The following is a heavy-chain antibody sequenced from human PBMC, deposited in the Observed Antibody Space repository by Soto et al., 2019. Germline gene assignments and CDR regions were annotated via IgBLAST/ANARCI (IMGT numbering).Heavy chain of an antibody. V-gene: IGHV2-70*01. J-gene: IGHJ6*02. CDR1: GFSLSTSGMC. Sequence: GSGPTLVNPTQTLTLTCTFSGFSLSTSGMCVGWIRQPPGKALEWLALIDWDDDKYYSTSLKTRLTISKDTSKNQVVLTMTNMDPVDTATYYCARIHRPYLATAMGPIYYYYGMDGWGQGTTVTVSS. D-gene: IGHD5-18*01. CDR2: IDWDDDK. CDR3: ARIHRPYLATAMGPIYYYYGMDG.